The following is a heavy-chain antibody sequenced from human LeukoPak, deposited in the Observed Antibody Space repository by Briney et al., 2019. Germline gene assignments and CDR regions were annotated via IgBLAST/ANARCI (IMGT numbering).Heavy chain of an antibody. J-gene: IGHJ4*02. V-gene: IGHV4-59*01. Sequence: SETLSLTCTVSGGSISSYYWSWIRQSPGKGLECIGYIHYTGSTNYNPSLKSRVTISVETSKNQFSLKLSSVTAADTAVYYCARDGEMATIENYFDYWGQGTQVTVSS. CDR2: IHYTGST. CDR1: GGSISSYY. D-gene: IGHD5-24*01. CDR3: ARDGEMATIENYFDY.